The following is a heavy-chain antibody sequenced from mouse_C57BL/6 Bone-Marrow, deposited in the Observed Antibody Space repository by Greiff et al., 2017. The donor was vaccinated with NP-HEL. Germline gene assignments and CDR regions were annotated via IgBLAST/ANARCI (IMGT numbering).Heavy chain of an antibody. Sequence: QVQLKESGAELARPGASVKLSCKASGYTFTSYGISWVKQRTGQGLEWIGEIYPRSGNTYYNEKFKGKATLTADKSSSTAYMELRSLTSEDSAVYFCALYYYGSSLPWFAYWGQGTLVTVSA. V-gene: IGHV1-81*01. CDR3: ALYYYGSSLPWFAY. CDR1: GYTFTSYG. CDR2: IYPRSGNT. J-gene: IGHJ3*01. D-gene: IGHD1-1*01.